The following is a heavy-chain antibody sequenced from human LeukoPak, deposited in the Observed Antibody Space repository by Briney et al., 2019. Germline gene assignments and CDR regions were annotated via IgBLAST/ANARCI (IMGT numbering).Heavy chain of an antibody. D-gene: IGHD3-22*01. Sequence: GGSLRLSCATSGFTFSSYAMSWVRQAPGKGLEWVSAISGSGGSTYYADSVKGRFTISRDNSKNTLYLQMNSLRAEDTDVYYCAKDSSLLVVVITYFDYWGQGTLVTVSS. CDR2: ISGSGGST. CDR3: AKDSSLLVVVITYFDY. V-gene: IGHV3-23*01. J-gene: IGHJ4*02. CDR1: GFTFSSYA.